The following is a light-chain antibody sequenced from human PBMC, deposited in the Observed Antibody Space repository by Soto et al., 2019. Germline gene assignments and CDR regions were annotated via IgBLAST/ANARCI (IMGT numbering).Light chain of an antibody. CDR1: QSISSY. CDR3: QQSYSSPFT. J-gene: IGKJ3*01. CDR2: AAS. V-gene: IGKV1-39*01. Sequence: DIQMTQSPSSLSASVGDRVTITCRASQSISSYLNWYQQKPGKAPNLLIYAASSLQSGAPSKFSGSGSGTDFTLTISSLQPEDFATYSCQQSYSSPFTLGPGTKVDIK.